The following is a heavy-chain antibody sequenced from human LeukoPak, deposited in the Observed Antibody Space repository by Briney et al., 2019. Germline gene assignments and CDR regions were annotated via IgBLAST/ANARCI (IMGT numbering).Heavy chain of an antibody. Sequence: ASVKVSCEASGYTFTSYAMHWVRQAPGQRLEWMGWINAGNGNTRYSQKFQGRVTITRDTSASTAYMELSSLRSEDTAVYYCARAEPYYYDSSGYYPHFDYWGQGTLVTVSS. CDR3: ARAEPYYYDSSGYYPHFDY. V-gene: IGHV1-3*01. D-gene: IGHD3-22*01. J-gene: IGHJ4*02. CDR2: INAGNGNT. CDR1: GYTFTSYA.